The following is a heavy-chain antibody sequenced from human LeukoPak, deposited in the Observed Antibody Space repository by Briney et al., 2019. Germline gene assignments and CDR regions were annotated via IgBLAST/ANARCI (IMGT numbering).Heavy chain of an antibody. CDR1: GGSFSGYY. CDR3: ARGRQDVTMIVVVMTAVSYYLDV. Sequence: KPSETLSLTCAVYGGSFSGYYWTWIRQTPEKGLEWIGEMNPSGSTNYNPSLKSQVTISVDTSKNQFSLELSSVTAADTAVYYCARGRQDVTMIVVVMTAVSYYLDVWGKGTTVTVS. CDR2: MNPSGST. V-gene: IGHV4-34*01. D-gene: IGHD3-22*01. J-gene: IGHJ6*03.